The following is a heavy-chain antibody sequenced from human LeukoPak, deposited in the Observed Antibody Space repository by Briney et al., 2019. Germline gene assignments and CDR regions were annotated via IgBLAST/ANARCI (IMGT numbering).Heavy chain of an antibody. J-gene: IGHJ4*02. CDR3: ARDPGTL. CDR1: GGSISSYY. D-gene: IGHD1-14*01. CDR2: IYYSGST. V-gene: IGHV4-59*01. Sequence: SETLSLTCTVSGGSISSYYWSWIRQPPGKGLEWIGYIYYSGSTNYNPSLKSRVTISVDTSKNQFSLKLSSVTAADTAVYYCARDPGTLWGQGTLVTVSS.